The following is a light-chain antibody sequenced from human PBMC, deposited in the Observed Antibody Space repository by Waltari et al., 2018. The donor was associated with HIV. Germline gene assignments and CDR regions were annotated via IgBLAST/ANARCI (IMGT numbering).Light chain of an antibody. CDR2: KNN. J-gene: IGLJ3*02. V-gene: IGLV1-47*01. Sequence: QSVVPQPPSASGTPGPRVTISCSGRDSTIGSNSVYWYPDLPGTAPNLLIYKNNQRSSGVPDRFSGSKSDTSASLAISGLRSEDEADYYCASWDDNLNSWVFGGGTKLTVL. CDR3: ASWDDNLNSWV. CDR1: DSTIGSNS.